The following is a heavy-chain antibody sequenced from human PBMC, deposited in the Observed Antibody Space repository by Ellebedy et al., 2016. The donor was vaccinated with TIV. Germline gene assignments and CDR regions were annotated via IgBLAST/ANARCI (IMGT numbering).Heavy chain of an antibody. CDR3: ARWFRYCSGGSCYSGYYYYYMDV. V-gene: IGHV4-34*01. CDR1: GGSFSGYY. CDR2: INHSGST. J-gene: IGHJ6*03. Sequence: GSLRLSXAVYGGSFSGYYWSWIRQPPGKGLEWIGEINHSGSTNYNPSLKSRVTISVDTSKNQFSLKLSSVTAADTAVYYCARWFRYCSGGSCYSGYYYYYMDVWGKGTTVTVSS. D-gene: IGHD2-15*01.